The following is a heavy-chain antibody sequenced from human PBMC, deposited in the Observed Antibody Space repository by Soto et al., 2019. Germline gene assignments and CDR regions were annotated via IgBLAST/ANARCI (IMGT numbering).Heavy chain of an antibody. J-gene: IGHJ4*02. Sequence: EVQLLESGGGLVQPGGSLRLSCAASGFTFNNYAMSWVRQAPGKGLEWVSAISGSGSSTYYADSVKGRFTISRDNSKNTLYLQMNSLRAEVTAVYYCACGDGDYVAYFDHWGQGTLVTVSS. V-gene: IGHV3-23*01. D-gene: IGHD4-17*01. CDR1: GFTFNNYA. CDR3: ACGDGDYVAYFDH. CDR2: ISGSGSST.